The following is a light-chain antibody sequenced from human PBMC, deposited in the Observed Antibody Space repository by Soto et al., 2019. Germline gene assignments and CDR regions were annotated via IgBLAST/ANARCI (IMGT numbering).Light chain of an antibody. CDR3: QQYYSTSAT. CDR2: WAS. CDR1: QDLXYSSNNKNY. J-gene: IGKJ1*01. Sequence: DIVIAQSPDSLAVSXFXSAXIXXXSSQDLXYSSNNKNYLAWYHQKPGQPPKLLIYWASTRESGVPDRFSGSGSGTDFTLTISGLQAEDVAVYYCQQYYSTSATFGQGTKVDIK. V-gene: IGKV4-1*01.